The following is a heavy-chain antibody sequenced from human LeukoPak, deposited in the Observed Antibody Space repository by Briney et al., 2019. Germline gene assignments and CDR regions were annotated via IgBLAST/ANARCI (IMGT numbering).Heavy chain of an antibody. D-gene: IGHD6-19*01. CDR1: GYIFNTYW. CDR2: IFPRDSDT. V-gene: IGHV5-51*01. Sequence: GESLKISCKSSGYIFNTYWIGWVRQMPGKGLEWMGIIFPRDSDTRYSPSFQGQVTISADKSISTAYLQSSSLKAPDTAMYYCARGSHSSGYFGYFDLWGQGTLVTVSS. J-gene: IGHJ5*02. CDR3: ARGSHSSGYFGYFDL.